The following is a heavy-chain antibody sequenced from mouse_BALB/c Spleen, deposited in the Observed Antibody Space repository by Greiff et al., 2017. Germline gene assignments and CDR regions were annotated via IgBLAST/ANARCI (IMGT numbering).Heavy chain of an antibody. V-gene: IGHV14-3*02. Sequence: VQLKESGAELVKPGASVKLSCTASGFNIKDTYMHWVKQRPEQGLEWIGRIDPANGNTKYDPKFQGKATITADTSSNTAYLQLSSLTSEDTAVYYCARRGYGRPFAYWGQGTLVTVSA. CDR2: IDPANGNT. J-gene: IGHJ3*01. CDR3: ARRGYGRPFAY. D-gene: IGHD1-1*01. CDR1: GFNIKDTY.